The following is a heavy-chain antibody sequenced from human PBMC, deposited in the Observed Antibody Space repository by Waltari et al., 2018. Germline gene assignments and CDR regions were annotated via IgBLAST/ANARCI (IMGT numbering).Heavy chain of an antibody. V-gene: IGHV3-7*01. J-gene: IGHJ4*02. CDR3: ARDNCGGGSCYSLLASYYFDY. D-gene: IGHD2-15*01. CDR1: GFTFSSYW. CDR2: IKQDGSEK. Sequence: EVQLVESGGGLVQPGGSLRLSCAASGFTFSSYWMSWVRQAPGKGLEWVANIKQDGSEKYYVDSVKGRFTISRDNAKNSLYLQMNSLRAEDTAVYYCARDNCGGGSCYSLLASYYFDYWGQGTLVTVSS.